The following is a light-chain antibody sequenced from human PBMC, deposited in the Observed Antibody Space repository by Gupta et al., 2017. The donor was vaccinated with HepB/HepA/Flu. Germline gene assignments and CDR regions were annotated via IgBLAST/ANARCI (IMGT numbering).Light chain of an antibody. J-gene: IGLJ2*01. V-gene: IGLV2-14*03. CDR2: DVS. CDR3: SSYADITTSVI. CDR1: SSDVGGYKY. Sequence: QSALTQPASVSGSPGQSITISCIGTSSDVGGYKYVSWYQQLPGKAPKLLLYDVSSRPSGVSNRFSGSKSANTASLTISGLQPEDEADYFFSSYADITTSVIFGGGTRLTVL.